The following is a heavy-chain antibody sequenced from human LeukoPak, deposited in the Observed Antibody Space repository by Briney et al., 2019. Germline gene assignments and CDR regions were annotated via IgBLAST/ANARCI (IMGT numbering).Heavy chain of an antibody. CDR3: AREMRSSGLYYFDY. Sequence: SETLSLTCTVSGASINNYWWSWLRQPPGKGLEWIGYIYFSGSTSYNPSLKSRVTISLGTSKNQFSLKLTSVTAADTAVYYCAREMRSSGLYYFDYWGRGALVTVSS. CDR1: GASINNYW. D-gene: IGHD6-19*01. V-gene: IGHV4-59*01. J-gene: IGHJ4*02. CDR2: IYFSGST.